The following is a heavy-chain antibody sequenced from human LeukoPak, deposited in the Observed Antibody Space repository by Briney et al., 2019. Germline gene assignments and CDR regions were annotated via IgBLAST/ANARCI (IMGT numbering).Heavy chain of an antibody. Sequence: PGGSLRLSCAASGFTFSSYGMHWVRQAPGKGLEWVAVIWYDGSNKYYADSVKGRFTISRDNSKNTLYLQMNSLRAEDTAVYYCAKTLKDFWSGYTQPPDYWGQGTLVTVSS. J-gene: IGHJ4*02. CDR1: GFTFSSYG. D-gene: IGHD3-3*01. CDR2: IWYDGSNK. CDR3: AKTLKDFWSGYTQPPDY. V-gene: IGHV3-33*06.